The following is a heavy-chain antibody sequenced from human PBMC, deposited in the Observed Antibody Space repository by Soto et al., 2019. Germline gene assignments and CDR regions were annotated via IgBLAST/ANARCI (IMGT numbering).Heavy chain of an antibody. V-gene: IGHV4-34*01. CDR1: GGSFSGYY. Sequence: PSETLSLTCAVYGGSFSGYYWSWIRQPPGKGPEWIGEINHSGSTNYNPSLKSRVTISVDTSKNQFSLKLSSVTAADTAVYYCARGANFKVVVPAAIYYYYYMDVWGKGTKVTVSS. CDR3: ARGANFKVVVPAAIYYYYYMDV. CDR2: INHSGST. D-gene: IGHD2-2*02. J-gene: IGHJ6*03.